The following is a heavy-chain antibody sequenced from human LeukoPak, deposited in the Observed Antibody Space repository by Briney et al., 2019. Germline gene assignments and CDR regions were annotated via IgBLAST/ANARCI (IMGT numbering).Heavy chain of an antibody. CDR1: GYTITNNY. CDR2: INPSGTGT. CDR3: ARDNDFDY. D-gene: IGHD2-8*01. J-gene: IGHJ4*02. Sequence: ASVKVSCKASGYTITNNYMHWVRQAPGQGLEWMGVINPSGTGTSYAQKFQGRITMSRDTSTSTVYMELSSLRSEDTAVYYCARDNDFDYWGQGTLVTVSS. V-gene: IGHV1-46*01.